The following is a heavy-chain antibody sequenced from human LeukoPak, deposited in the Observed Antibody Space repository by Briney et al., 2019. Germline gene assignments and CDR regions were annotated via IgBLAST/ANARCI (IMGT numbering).Heavy chain of an antibody. V-gene: IGHV4-34*01. Sequence: PSETLSLTCAVYGGSFSGYYWSWIRQPPGKGLEWIGEINHSGSTNYNPSLKSRVTISVDTSKNQFSLKLSSVTAADTAVYYCAACRNYDFWSGSPRNWFDPWGQGTLVTVSS. J-gene: IGHJ5*02. CDR1: GGSFSGYY. CDR2: INHSGST. CDR3: AACRNYDFWSGSPRNWFDP. D-gene: IGHD3-3*01.